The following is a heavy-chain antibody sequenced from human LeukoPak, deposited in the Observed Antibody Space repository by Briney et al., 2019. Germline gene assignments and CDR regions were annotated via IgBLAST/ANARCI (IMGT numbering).Heavy chain of an antibody. J-gene: IGHJ4*02. D-gene: IGHD3-22*01. CDR2: VSSSSSIM. CDR3: VNVRSGYDFKY. Sequence: GGSLPLSYASSGFTFRGYNVKWVGQAPGQGLEWVSYVSSSSSIMFYADSAKGRFTISRDNAKNSLFLQLNSLRDEDTAIYYCVNVRSGYDFKYWGEGPLVSVAP. CDR1: GFTFRGYN. V-gene: IGHV3-48*02.